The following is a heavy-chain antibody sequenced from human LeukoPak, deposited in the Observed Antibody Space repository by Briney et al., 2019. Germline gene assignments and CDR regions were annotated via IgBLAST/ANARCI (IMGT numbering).Heavy chain of an antibody. V-gene: IGHV1-2*02. CDR3: ATLGRAYCYDSSGYLPDY. D-gene: IGHD3-22*01. J-gene: IGHJ4*02. Sequence: ASVKVSCKASGYTFTGYYMHWVRQAPGQGLEWMGWINPNSGGTNYAQKFQGRVTMTRDTSISTAYMELSRLRSDDTAVYYCATLGRAYCYDSSGYLPDYWGQGTLVTVSS. CDR1: GYTFTGYY. CDR2: INPNSGGT.